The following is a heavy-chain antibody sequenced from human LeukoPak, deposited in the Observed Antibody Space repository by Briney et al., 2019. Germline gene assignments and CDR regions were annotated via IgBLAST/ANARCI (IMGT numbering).Heavy chain of an antibody. CDR1: GYTFTSYG. CDR3: ARVALYSSSWYGAFDI. Sequence: GASVKVSCKASGYTFTSYGISWVRQAPGQGLEWMGWISAYNGNTNYAQKLQGRVTMTTGTSTSTAYMELRSLRSDDTAVYYCARVALYSSSWYGAFDIWGQGTMVTVSS. CDR2: ISAYNGNT. V-gene: IGHV1-18*01. D-gene: IGHD6-13*01. J-gene: IGHJ3*02.